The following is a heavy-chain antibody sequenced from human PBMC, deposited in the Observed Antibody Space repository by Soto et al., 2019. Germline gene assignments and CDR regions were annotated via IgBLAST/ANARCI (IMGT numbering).Heavy chain of an antibody. CDR1: GGTFSTYA. CDR3: ARPKGSYSSGCSYFDY. V-gene: IGHV1-69*01. D-gene: IGHD6-19*01. Sequence: QVQLVQSGAEVKQPGSSMKVSCKTSGGTFSTYAIYWVRQAPGQGLEWMGAIIPLFGTADYAQKFQCRVTITADESTSTASMELSSLRSQDTAVYYCARPKGSYSSGCSYFDYWGQGTLVTVSS. J-gene: IGHJ4*02. CDR2: IIPLFGTA.